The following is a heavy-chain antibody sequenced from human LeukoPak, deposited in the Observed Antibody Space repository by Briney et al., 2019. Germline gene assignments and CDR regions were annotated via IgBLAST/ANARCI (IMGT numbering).Heavy chain of an antibody. CDR3: ARVLTTWWFDP. Sequence: PSETLSLTCAVSGYSITSGYYWGWIRQPPGKGLEWIGSIHHTRSIYSNPSLKSRVTILVDTSKNQFSLRLKSVTAADTAMYYCARVLTTWWFDPWGQGTLVTVSS. CDR1: GYSITSGYY. J-gene: IGHJ5*02. V-gene: IGHV4-38-2*01. D-gene: IGHD4/OR15-4a*01. CDR2: IHHTRSI.